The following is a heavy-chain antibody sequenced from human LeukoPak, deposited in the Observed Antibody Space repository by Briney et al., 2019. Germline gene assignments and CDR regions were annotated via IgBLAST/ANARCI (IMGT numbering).Heavy chain of an antibody. J-gene: IGHJ5*02. V-gene: IGHV4-59*01. D-gene: IGHD3-22*01. CDR3: ARDYYDSSGYYGYNWLDP. Sequence: SETLSLTCAVYGGSFSGYYWSWIRQPPGKGLEWIGYISYSGSTNYNPSLKSRVTISVHTSKNQFSLKLSSVTAAGTAVYYCARDYYDSSGYYGYNWLDPWGQGTLVTVSS. CDR2: ISYSGST. CDR1: GGSFSGYY.